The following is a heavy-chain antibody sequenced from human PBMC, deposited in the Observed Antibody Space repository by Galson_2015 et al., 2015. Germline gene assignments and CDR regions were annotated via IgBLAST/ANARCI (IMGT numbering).Heavy chain of an antibody. Sequence: SLRLSCAASGFTFSGYWMHWVRQAPGKGLEWVSRINSDGSSTSYADSVKGRFTISRDNAKNTLYLQMNSLRAEDTAVYYCARGHYGAGDYWGQGTLVTVSS. D-gene: IGHD4-17*01. CDR2: INSDGSST. J-gene: IGHJ4*02. CDR3: ARGHYGAGDY. V-gene: IGHV3-74*01. CDR1: GFTFSGYW.